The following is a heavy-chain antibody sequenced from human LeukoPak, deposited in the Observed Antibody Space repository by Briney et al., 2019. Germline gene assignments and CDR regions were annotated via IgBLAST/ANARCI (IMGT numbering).Heavy chain of an antibody. CDR3: AGAYCSSTSCHIDY. J-gene: IGHJ4*02. CDR1: GGSISSGSYY. Sequence: SETLSLTCTVSGGSISSGSYYWSWIRQPAGKGLEWIGRIYTSGSTNYNPSLKGRVTISVDTSKNQFSLKLSSVTAADTAVYYCAGAYCSSTSCHIDYWGQGTLVTVSS. D-gene: IGHD2-2*01. V-gene: IGHV4-61*02. CDR2: IYTSGST.